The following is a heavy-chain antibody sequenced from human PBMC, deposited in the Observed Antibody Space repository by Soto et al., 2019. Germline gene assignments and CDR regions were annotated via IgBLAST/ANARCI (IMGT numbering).Heavy chain of an antibody. CDR3: ARDERGEGGAWFDP. CDR1: GGSISSYY. Sequence: SETLSLTCTVSGGSISSYYWSWIRQPPGKGLEWIGYIYYSVSTNYNPSLKSRVTISVDTSKNQFSLKLSSVTAADTAVYYCARDERGEGGAWFDPWGQGTLVTVSS. CDR2: IYYSVST. V-gene: IGHV4-59*01. J-gene: IGHJ5*02.